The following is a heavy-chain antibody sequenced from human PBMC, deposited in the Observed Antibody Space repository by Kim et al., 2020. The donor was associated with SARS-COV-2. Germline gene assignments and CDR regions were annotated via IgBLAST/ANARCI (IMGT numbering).Heavy chain of an antibody. CDR3: ARVASGSSDAFDI. V-gene: IGHV1-18*01. D-gene: IGHD1-26*01. Sequence: YAQKRQGRVTMTTDTAPSTAYMELRSLRSDDTAVYYCARVASGSSDAFDIWGQGTMVTVSS. J-gene: IGHJ3*02.